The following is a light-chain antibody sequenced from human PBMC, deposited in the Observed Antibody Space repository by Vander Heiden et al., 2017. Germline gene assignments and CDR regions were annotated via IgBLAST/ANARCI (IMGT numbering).Light chain of an antibody. CDR3: AAWDASPNGPV. V-gene: IGLV1-44*01. CDR2: TNN. Sequence: QSVLTQPPSASGTPGQRVTISCSGSNSNIGSNTVNWYQQLQGTAPKLLIYTNNQRPSGVPDRFSGSKSGTSASLAISGLQSEDEADYYCAAWDASPNGPVFGGGTKLTVL. CDR1: NSNIGSNT. J-gene: IGLJ3*02.